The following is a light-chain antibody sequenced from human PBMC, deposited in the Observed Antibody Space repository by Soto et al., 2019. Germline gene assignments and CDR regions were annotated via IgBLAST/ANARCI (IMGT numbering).Light chain of an antibody. CDR3: RHWYRTPWT. V-gene: IGKV1-39*01. J-gene: IGKJ1*01. CDR2: AAS. CDR1: QSISNH. Sequence: DIQMTQSPSSLSASVEDRVIITCRASQSISNHLNWYQQKPGKAPKLLIYAASSLQSGVPSRFSGSGSGTDFTLTISSLQAGDVATECRRHWYRTPWTSAQRT.